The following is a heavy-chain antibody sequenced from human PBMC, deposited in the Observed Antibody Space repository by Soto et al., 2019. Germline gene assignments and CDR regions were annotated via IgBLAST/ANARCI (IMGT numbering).Heavy chain of an antibody. V-gene: IGHV4-4*02. Sequence: SETLSLTXAVSGGSISSSNWWSWVRQPPGKGLEWIGEIYHSGSTNYNPSLKSRVTISVDKSKNQFSLKLSSVTAADTAVYYCATRTYYYDSSGYYSLDAFDIWGQGTMVTVSS. J-gene: IGHJ3*02. CDR2: IYHSGST. CDR1: GGSISSSNW. D-gene: IGHD3-22*01. CDR3: ATRTYYYDSSGYYSLDAFDI.